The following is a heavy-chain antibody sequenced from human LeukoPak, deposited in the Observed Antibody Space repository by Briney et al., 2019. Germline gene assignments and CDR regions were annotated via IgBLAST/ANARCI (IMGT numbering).Heavy chain of an antibody. V-gene: IGHV3-23*01. CDR2: ISGRGGST. Sequence: AGGSLRLSCAASGLTVSSYAMSWVRQAPGKGLEWVSAISGRGGSTHYADSVKGRFTTSRDNSKNTLYLQMNTLRVEDTAVYYCAKGVSTRPLYYFDNWGQGTLVTVSS. D-gene: IGHD6-6*01. CDR3: AKGVSTRPLYYFDN. CDR1: GLTVSSYA. J-gene: IGHJ4*02.